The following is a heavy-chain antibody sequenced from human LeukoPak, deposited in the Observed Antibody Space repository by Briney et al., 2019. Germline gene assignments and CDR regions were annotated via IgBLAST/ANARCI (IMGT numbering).Heavy chain of an antibody. V-gene: IGHV4-38-2*01. J-gene: IGHJ2*01. CDR2: IYHSGST. CDR3: ARQGEAYDSRDWYFDL. D-gene: IGHD3-22*01. Sequence: SETLSLTCAVSGYSISSGYYWGWIRQPPGKGLEWIGSIYHSGSTYYNPSLKSRVTISVDTSKNQFSLKLSSVTAADTAVYRCARQGEAYDSRDWYFDLWGRGTLVTVSS. CDR1: GYSISSGYY.